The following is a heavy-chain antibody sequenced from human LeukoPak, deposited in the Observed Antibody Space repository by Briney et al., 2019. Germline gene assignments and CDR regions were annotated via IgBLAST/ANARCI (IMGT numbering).Heavy chain of an antibody. Sequence: GGSLRLSCAASGFTFSSYAMHWVRQAPGKGLEWVAIISYDGSNKYYADSVKGRFTISRDNPKNTLYLQMNSLRAEDTAVYYCARSGDFWSASDYWGQGTLVTVSS. CDR1: GFTFSSYA. D-gene: IGHD3-3*01. J-gene: IGHJ4*02. V-gene: IGHV3-30-3*01. CDR2: ISYDGSNK. CDR3: ARSGDFWSASDY.